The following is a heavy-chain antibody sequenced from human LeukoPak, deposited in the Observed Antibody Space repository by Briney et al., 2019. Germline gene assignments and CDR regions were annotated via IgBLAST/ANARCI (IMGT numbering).Heavy chain of an antibody. V-gene: IGHV3-21*01. CDR3: ARIRRDQKITIFGVVPGRDYYYYGMDV. CDR1: GFTFSSYS. CDR2: ISSSSSYI. J-gene: IGHJ6*02. Sequence: GGSLRLSCAAPGFTFSSYSMNWVRQAPGRGLEWVSSISSSSSYIYYADSVKGRFTISRDNAKNSLYLQMNSLRAEDTAVYYCARIRRDQKITIFGVVPGRDYYYYGMDVWGQGTTVTVSS. D-gene: IGHD3-3*01.